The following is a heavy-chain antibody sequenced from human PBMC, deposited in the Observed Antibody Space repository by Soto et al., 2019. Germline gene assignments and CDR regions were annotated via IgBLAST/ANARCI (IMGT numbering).Heavy chain of an antibody. V-gene: IGHV1-69*02. J-gene: IGHJ4*02. CDR3: ATSYGSGYRAFDY. CDR2: VNPILTMS. CDR1: GDTFAFYS. Sequence: QVQLVQSGAEVKRPGSSVKVSCKGSGDTFAFYSINWVRQAPGLGLEWMGRVNPILTMSNYAQRFQGRVTMTADKSTSTAYMELTSLRSEDTAIYYCATSYGSGYRAFDYWGQGALVTVSS. D-gene: IGHD3-10*01.